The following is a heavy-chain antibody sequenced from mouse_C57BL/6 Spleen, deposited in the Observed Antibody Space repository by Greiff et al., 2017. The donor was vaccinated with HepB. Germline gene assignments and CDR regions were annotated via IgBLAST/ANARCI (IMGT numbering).Heavy chain of an antibody. CDR2: ISSGGDYI. CDR1: GFTFSSYA. CDR3: TSAYYGSSYEAMDY. V-gene: IGHV5-9-1*02. D-gene: IGHD1-1*01. Sequence: EVQGVESGEGLVKPGGSLKLSCAASGFTFSSYAMSWVRQTPEKRLEWVAYISSGGDYIYYADTVKGRFTISRDNARNTLYLQMRSLKSEDTAMYYCTSAYYGSSYEAMDYWGQGTSVTVSS. J-gene: IGHJ4*01.